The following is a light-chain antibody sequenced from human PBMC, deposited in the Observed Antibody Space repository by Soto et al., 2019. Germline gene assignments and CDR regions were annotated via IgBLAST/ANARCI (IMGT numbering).Light chain of an antibody. CDR3: QQYNSLGT. V-gene: IGKV1-5*01. J-gene: IGKJ1*01. CDR1: QSISSW. Sequence: DIQMTQSPSTLSASVGDRVTITCRASQSISSWLAWYQQKPGKAPKLLIYDASSLASGVPSWFSGSGSGTEFTLTISRLQPDDVATYYCQQYNSLGTFGQGTKVEIK. CDR2: DAS.